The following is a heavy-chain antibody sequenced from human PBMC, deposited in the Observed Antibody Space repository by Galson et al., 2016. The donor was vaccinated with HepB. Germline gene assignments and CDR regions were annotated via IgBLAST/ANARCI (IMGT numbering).Heavy chain of an antibody. CDR2: VTETGRT. CDR1: GGSISGYY. CDR3: ARTPPGDYYYAMDV. J-gene: IGHJ6*02. V-gene: IGHV4-34*01. Sequence: ETLSLTCAVYGGSISGYYWSWIRQPPGKGLEWIGEVTETGRTNDNPSLKSRVTISLATSKDRFSLRLTSVTAADTAVYYCARTPPGDYYYAMDVWGEGTTVIV.